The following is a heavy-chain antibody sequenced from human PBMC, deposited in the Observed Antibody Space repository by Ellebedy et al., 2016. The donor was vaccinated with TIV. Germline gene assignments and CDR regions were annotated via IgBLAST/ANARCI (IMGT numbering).Heavy chain of an antibody. D-gene: IGHD5-12*01. Sequence: AASVKVSCKASGYTFTGYYMHWVRQAPGQGLEWMGGIIPILGTANFAQKFQGRVTITADESTSTAYMELSSLRSEDTAVYYCARGGGYSGYAYYFDYWGQGTLVTVSS. CDR3: ARGGGYSGYAYYFDY. J-gene: IGHJ4*02. CDR2: IIPILGTA. CDR1: GYTFTGYY. V-gene: IGHV1-69*13.